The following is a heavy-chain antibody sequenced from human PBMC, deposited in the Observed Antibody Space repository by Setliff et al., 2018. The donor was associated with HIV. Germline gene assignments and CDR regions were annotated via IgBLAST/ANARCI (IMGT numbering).Heavy chain of an antibody. CDR1: GFAFSSQA. J-gene: IGHJ5*02. CDR3: ARDAALLDAVRLVGIAVPGGDR. D-gene: IGHD6-19*01. CDR2: IKKDGSEK. Sequence: GGSLRLSCAASGFAFSSQAMSWVRQAPGKGLEWVANIKKDGSEKSYVDSVKGRFTISRDNAKNSLYLQMNSLRAEDTTVYYCARDAALLDAVRLVGIAVPGGDRWGQGTLVTVSS. V-gene: IGHV3-7*05.